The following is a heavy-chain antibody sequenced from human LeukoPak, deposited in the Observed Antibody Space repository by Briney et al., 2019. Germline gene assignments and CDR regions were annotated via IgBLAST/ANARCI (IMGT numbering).Heavy chain of an antibody. J-gene: IGHJ5*02. CDR3: ARQNVDTAMASLLWLGELSTNWFDP. CDR2: IYPGDSDT. D-gene: IGHD3-10*01. Sequence: GESLKISCKGSGYSFTSYWIGWVRQMPGKGLEWMGIIYPGDSDTRYSPSFQGQVTISADKSISTAYLQWSSLKASDTAMYYCARQNVDTAMASLLWLGELSTNWFDPWGQGTLVTVSS. CDR1: GYSFTSYW. V-gene: IGHV5-51*01.